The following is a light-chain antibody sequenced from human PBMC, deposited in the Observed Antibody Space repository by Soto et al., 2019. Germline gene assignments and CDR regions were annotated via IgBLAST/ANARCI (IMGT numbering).Light chain of an antibody. V-gene: IGKV3-20*01. Sequence: EIVLTQSPGTLSLSPGERATLSCRASQSVSSSYLAWYQQKPGQASRLLIYGASSRATGIPDRFSGSGSGTDFTLTISRLEPEDFAVYYCQQYGSSPPNFGQGTRLEIK. CDR2: GAS. J-gene: IGKJ5*01. CDR3: QQYGSSPPN. CDR1: QSVSSSY.